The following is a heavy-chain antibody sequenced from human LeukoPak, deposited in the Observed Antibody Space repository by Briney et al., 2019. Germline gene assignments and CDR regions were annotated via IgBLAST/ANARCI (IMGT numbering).Heavy chain of an antibody. CDR1: GYTFTGYY. D-gene: IGHD1-26*01. V-gene: IGHV1-2*02. CDR2: INPNSGGT. CDR3: ARARYSGSHFYYYYYMDV. J-gene: IGHJ6*03. Sequence: ASVKVSCKASGYTFTGYYMHWVRQAPGQGLEWMGWINPNSGGTNYAQKFQGRVTMTRDTSISTAYMELSRLRSDDTAVYYCARARYSGSHFYYYYYMDVWGKGTTVTVSS.